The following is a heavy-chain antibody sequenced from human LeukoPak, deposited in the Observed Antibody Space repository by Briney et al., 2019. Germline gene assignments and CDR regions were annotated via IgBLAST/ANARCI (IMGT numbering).Heavy chain of an antibody. D-gene: IGHD2-15*01. V-gene: IGHV3-66*01. J-gene: IGHJ4*02. Sequence: QPGGSLRLSCAASGFTFSRYWMSWVRQAPGKGLEWVSLIYSGGSAYYADSVKGRFTISRDNSKNTVYLQMNSLRAEDTAVYYCARGPSGAATRASHFDYWGQGTLVTVSS. CDR3: ARGPSGAATRASHFDY. CDR1: GFTFSRYW. CDR2: IYSGGSA.